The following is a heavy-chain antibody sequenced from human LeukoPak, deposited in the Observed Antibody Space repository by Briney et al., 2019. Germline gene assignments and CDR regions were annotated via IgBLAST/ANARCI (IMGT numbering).Heavy chain of an antibody. Sequence: GGSLRLSCAASGFTFSNAWINWVRQAPGKGLEWVSTTSAGGSSTYYADSVKGRFTISRDKSKNTLYLQMNSLRAEDTAVYYCAKENDYDILTGYGMDVWGQGTTVTVSS. CDR2: TSAGGSST. D-gene: IGHD3-9*01. J-gene: IGHJ6*02. CDR3: AKENDYDILTGYGMDV. V-gene: IGHV3-23*01. CDR1: GFTFSNAW.